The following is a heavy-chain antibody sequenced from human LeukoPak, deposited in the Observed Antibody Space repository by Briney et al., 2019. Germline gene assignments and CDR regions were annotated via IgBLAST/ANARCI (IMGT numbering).Heavy chain of an antibody. J-gene: IGHJ4*02. D-gene: IGHD1-26*01. CDR3: AKDLKAYSGNYALDY. CDR1: GFTVSSNY. CDR2: IYSGGTT. Sequence: GGSLRLSCAASGFTVSSNYMSWVRQAPGKGLEWVSVIYSGGTTYYADSVKGRFTISRDNSKNTLHLQMNSVRDEDTAVYYCAKDLKAYSGNYALDYWGQGTLVTVSS. V-gene: IGHV3-66*01.